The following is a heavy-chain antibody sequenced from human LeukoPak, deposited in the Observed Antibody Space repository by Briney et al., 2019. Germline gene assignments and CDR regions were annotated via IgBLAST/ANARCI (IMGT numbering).Heavy chain of an antibody. D-gene: IGHD3-3*01. CDR1: GFTLSSYA. Sequence: GRSLRLSCAASGFTLSSYAIHWVRQAPGKGLEWVAVISYDGSNKYYADSVKGRFTISRDNSKNTLYLQMNSLRTEDTAVYYCSRGVGDFWSGYSSPTSRFDLWGQGTLVTVSS. CDR2: ISYDGSNK. V-gene: IGHV3-30*04. CDR3: SRGVGDFWSGYSSPTSRFDL. J-gene: IGHJ5*02.